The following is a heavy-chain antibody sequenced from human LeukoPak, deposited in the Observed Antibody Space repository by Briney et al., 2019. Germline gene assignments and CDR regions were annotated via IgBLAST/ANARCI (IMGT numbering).Heavy chain of an antibody. CDR1: GFIFSDYG. J-gene: IGHJ4*02. CDR3: XKXAYDGSPXXYIPLHS. CDR2: VWHDGQKK. Sequence: GGSLRLSCAASGFIFSDYGMHWVRQAPGKGLEWVADVWHDGQKKFYADSVKGRFTISRDNSNSTLFLHMSSLSGDDTAVYYXXKXAYDGSPXXYIPLHSWGQGTLVIVSP. D-gene: IGHD3-3*01. V-gene: IGHV3-33*06.